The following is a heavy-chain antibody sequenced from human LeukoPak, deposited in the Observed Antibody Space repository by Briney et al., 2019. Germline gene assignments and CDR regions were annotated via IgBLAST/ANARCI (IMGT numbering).Heavy chain of an antibody. CDR2: IYYSGST. Sequence: PSETLSLTCTVSGGSISSHYWSWIRQPPGKGLEWVGYIYYSGSTNYNPSLKSRVTISVDTSKNQFSLKLSSVTAADTAVYYCARGASNVLRFLEWLSVEPDYYMDVRGKGTTVTVSS. J-gene: IGHJ6*03. CDR1: GGSISSHY. V-gene: IGHV4-59*11. CDR3: ARGASNVLRFLEWLSVEPDYYMDV. D-gene: IGHD3-3*01.